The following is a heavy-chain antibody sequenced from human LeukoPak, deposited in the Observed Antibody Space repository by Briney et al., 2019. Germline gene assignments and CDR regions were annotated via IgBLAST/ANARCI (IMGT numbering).Heavy chain of an antibody. CDR1: GFTFSSYG. CDR2: ISYDGSNK. CDR3: ARAAGKYYDFWSGLSEPDY. D-gene: IGHD3-3*01. J-gene: IGHJ4*02. Sequence: GGSLRLSCAASGFTFSSYGMHWVRQAPGKGLEWVAFISYDGSNKYYADSVKGRFTISRDNSKNTLYLQMNNLRSDDTAVYYCARAAGKYYDFWSGLSEPDYRGQGTLVTVSS. V-gene: IGHV3-30*03.